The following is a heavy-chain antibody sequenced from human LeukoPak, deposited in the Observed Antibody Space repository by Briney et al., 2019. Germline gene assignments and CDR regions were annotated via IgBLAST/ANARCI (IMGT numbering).Heavy chain of an antibody. CDR1: GYTFTSYG. CDR3: ARDTYYYGSGMGGMDV. J-gene: IGHJ6*02. V-gene: IGHV1-18*01. D-gene: IGHD3-10*01. CDR2: ISAYNGNT. Sequence: ASVKVSCKASGYTFTSYGISWVRQAPGQRLEWMGWISAYNGNTNYAQKLQGRVTMTTDTSTSTAYMELRSLRSDDTAVYYCARDTYYYGSGMGGMDVWGQGTTVTVSS.